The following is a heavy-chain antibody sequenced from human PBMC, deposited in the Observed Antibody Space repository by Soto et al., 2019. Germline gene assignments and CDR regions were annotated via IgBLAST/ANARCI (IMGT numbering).Heavy chain of an antibody. CDR3: AKGYSGYESAFDY. CDR1: GFTFSSYG. V-gene: IGHV3-30*18. J-gene: IGHJ4*02. D-gene: IGHD5-12*01. Sequence: QVQLVESGGGVVQPGRSLRLSCAASGFTFSSYGMHWVRQAPGKGLEWVAAISYDGSNKYYGDSVKGRFTISRDNSKNTLYLQMNSLRVEDTAVYYCAKGYSGYESAFDYWGQGTLVTVSS. CDR2: ISYDGSNK.